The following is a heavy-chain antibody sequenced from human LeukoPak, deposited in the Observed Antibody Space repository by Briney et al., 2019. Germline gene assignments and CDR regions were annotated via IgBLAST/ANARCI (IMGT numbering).Heavy chain of an antibody. CDR3: ASPRRGLRYYDY. CDR2: INRSGST. V-gene: IGHV4-34*01. Sequence: ASETLSLTCAVYGGSFSGYYWSWIRQPPGKGLEWIGEINRSGSTNYNPSLKSRVTISVDTSKNQFSLKLSSVTAADTAVYYCASPRRGLRYYDYWGQGTLVTVSS. J-gene: IGHJ4*02. D-gene: IGHD3-16*01. CDR1: GGSFSGYY.